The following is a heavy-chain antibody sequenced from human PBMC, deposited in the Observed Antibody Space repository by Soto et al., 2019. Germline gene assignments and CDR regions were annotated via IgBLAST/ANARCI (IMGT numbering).Heavy chain of an antibody. V-gene: IGHV4-30-2*01. Sequence: QLQLQESGSGLVKPSQTLSLTCAVSGGSISSGGYSWSWIRQPPGKGLEWIGYIYYSGSTYYNPSLRSRVTNTVDRSKNQFSLKLSSVTAADTAVYYCPRDQGHGAFDYWGQGTLVTVSS. J-gene: IGHJ4*02. CDR3: PRDQGHGAFDY. CDR1: GGSISSGGYS. CDR2: IYYSGST.